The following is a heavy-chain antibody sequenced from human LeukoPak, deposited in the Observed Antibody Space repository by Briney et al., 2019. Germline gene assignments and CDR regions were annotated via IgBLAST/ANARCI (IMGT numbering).Heavy chain of an antibody. V-gene: IGHV1-69*01. CDR1: GGTFSSYA. J-gene: IGHJ6*02. CDR2: TIPIFGTA. D-gene: IGHD5-24*01. Sequence: SVKVSCKASGGTFSSYAISWVRQAPGQGLEWMGGTIPIFGTANYAQKFQGRVTITADESTSTAYMELSSLRSEDTAVYYCARDHPRMATINYYYGMDVWGQGTTVTVSS. CDR3: ARDHPRMATINYYYGMDV.